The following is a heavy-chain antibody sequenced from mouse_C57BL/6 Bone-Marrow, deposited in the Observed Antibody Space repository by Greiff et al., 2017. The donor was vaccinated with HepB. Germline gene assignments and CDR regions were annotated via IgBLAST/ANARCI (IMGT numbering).Heavy chain of an antibody. J-gene: IGHJ3*01. V-gene: IGHV2-6*01. D-gene: IGHD2-4*01. CDR1: GFSLTSYG. CDR2: IWGVGST. Sequence: VKVVESGPGLVAPSQSLSITCTVSGFSLTSYGVDWVRQSPGKGLEWLGVIWGVGSTNYNSALKSRLSISKDNSKSQVFLKMNSLQTDDTAMYYCARADYDDGFAYWGQGTLVTVSA. CDR3: ARADYDDGFAY.